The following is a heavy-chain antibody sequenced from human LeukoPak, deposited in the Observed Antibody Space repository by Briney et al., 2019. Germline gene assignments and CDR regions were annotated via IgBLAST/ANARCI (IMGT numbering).Heavy chain of an antibody. V-gene: IGHV3-74*01. CDR1: GFTFRSYW. CDR2: ITNDGNTR. CDR3: TREVSGSSYFDS. Sequence: GGSLRLSCGASGFTFRSYWMHWVRQGPGKGLLWVARITNDGNTRTYVDSVKGRFTISRDNAKNTLYLQMNSLRAEDTAVYYCTREVSGSSYFDSWGQGTLVTVSS. J-gene: IGHJ4*02. D-gene: IGHD1-26*01.